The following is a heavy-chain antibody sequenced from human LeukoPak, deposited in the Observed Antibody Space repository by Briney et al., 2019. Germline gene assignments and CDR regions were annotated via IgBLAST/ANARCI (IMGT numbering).Heavy chain of an antibody. J-gene: IGHJ4*02. CDR1: GNTFTDLS. V-gene: IGHV1-2*02. CDR3: ARGGGLAVAGTRFDY. Sequence: ASVKVSCKVSGNTFTDLSMNWVRQAPGQGLEWMGWIDPNGGGTKYAQKFQGRVTMARDTSISTAYMELSRLTSDDTAVYYCARGGGLAVAGTRFDYWGQGTLVTVSS. CDR2: IDPNGGGT. D-gene: IGHD6-13*01.